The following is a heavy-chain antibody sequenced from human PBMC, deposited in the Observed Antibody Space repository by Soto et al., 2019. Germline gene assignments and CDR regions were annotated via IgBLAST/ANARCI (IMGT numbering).Heavy chain of an antibody. Sequence: GGSLRLSCAASGFSFSTYWMTWVRQAPGKGLEWVANIKQDGSEKYYEDSVKGRFTISRDNAKNSLYLQMNSLGAEDTAVYYCARDFGIGPAGRGYFYNYGMDVWGQGTTVTVSS. J-gene: IGHJ6*02. V-gene: IGHV3-7*03. CDR3: ARDFGIGPAGRGYFYNYGMDV. D-gene: IGHD6-13*01. CDR1: GFSFSTYW. CDR2: IKQDGSEK.